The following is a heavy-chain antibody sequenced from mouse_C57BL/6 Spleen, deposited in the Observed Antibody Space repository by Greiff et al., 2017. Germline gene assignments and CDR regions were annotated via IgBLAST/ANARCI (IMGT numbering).Heavy chain of an antibody. CDR1: GFTFSDYG. CDR3: ARRGDYDGFDY. V-gene: IGHV5-15*04. CDR2: ISNLAYSI. J-gene: IGHJ2*01. Sequence: DVQLVESGGGLVQPGGSLKLSCAASGFTFSDYGMAWVRQAPRKGPEWVAFISNLAYSIYYADTVTGRFTISRENAKNTLYLEMSSLRSEDTAMYYCARRGDYDGFDYWGQGTTLTVSS. D-gene: IGHD2-4*01.